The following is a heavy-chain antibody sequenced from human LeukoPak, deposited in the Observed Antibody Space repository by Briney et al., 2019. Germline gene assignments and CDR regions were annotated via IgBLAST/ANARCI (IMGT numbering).Heavy chain of an antibody. Sequence: ASVKVSCKASGCTFTGYYIHWVRQAPGQGLEWMGLINPGGANTNYAQNFQGRVTMTRDTSTSTVYMELSSLRSEDTAIYYCARIRDGYNDVYDIWGQGTVVTVPS. CDR2: INPGGANT. J-gene: IGHJ3*02. V-gene: IGHV1-46*01. D-gene: IGHD5-24*01. CDR3: ARIRDGYNDVYDI. CDR1: GCTFTGYY.